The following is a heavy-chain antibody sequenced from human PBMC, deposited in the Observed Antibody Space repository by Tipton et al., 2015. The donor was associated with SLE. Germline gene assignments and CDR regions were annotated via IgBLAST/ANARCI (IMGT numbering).Heavy chain of an antibody. CDR2: IYYRGTT. D-gene: IGHD2-15*01. J-gene: IGHJ3*01. V-gene: IGHV4-39*01. Sequence: TLSLTCTVSGGTISSSSYYWGWIRQPPGKGLEWIGNIYYRGTTYYNLPLRIRVSISVDTSKNQFSLKLSYVTAADTAVYFCATPGGYCSANSCASDSFDYWGLGTMVTVSS. CDR3: ATPGGYCSANSCASDSFDY. CDR1: GGTISSSSYY.